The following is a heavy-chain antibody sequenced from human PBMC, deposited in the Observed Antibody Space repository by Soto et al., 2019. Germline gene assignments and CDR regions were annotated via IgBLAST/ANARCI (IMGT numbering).Heavy chain of an antibody. D-gene: IGHD3-3*01. J-gene: IGHJ4*02. CDR3: ARHGYAFWSGYPLDS. V-gene: IGHV4-39*01. CDR2: IYYSGST. CDR1: GGSISSSSYY. Sequence: TLSLTCTVSGGSISSSSYYWGWIRQPPGKGLEWIGSIYYSGSTYYNPSLKSRVTISVDTSKNQFSLKLSSVTAADTAVYYCARHGYAFWSGYPLDSWGQGTLVTVSP.